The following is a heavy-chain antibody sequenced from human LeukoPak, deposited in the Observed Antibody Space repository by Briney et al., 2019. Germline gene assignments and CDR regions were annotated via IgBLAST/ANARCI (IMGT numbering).Heavy chain of an antibody. CDR2: IIPIFGTA. J-gene: IGHJ4*02. V-gene: IGHV1-69*05. CDR3: ARAGDSSGYYYPGY. CDR1: GGTFSSYA. D-gene: IGHD3-22*01. Sequence: SVKVSCKASGGTFSSYAISWVRQAPGQGLEWMGGIIPIFGTANYAQKLQGRVTMTTDTSTSTAYMELRSLRSDDTAVYYCARAGDSSGYYYPGYWGQGTLVTVSS.